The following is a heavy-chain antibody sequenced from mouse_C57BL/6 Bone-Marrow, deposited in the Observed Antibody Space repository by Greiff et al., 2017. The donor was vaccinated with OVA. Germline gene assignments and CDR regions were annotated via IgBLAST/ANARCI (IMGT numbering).Heavy chain of an antibody. V-gene: IGHV1-15*01. D-gene: IGHD1-1*01. CDR2: IDPETGGT. Sequence: VQLQQSGAELVRPGASVTLSCKASGYTFTDYEMHWVKQTPVHGLEWIGAIDPETGGTAYNQKFKGKAILTADKSSSTAYMELRSLTSEDSAVYYCTRTTVPSVAMDYWGQGTSVTVSS. J-gene: IGHJ4*01. CDR3: TRTTVPSVAMDY. CDR1: GYTFTDYE.